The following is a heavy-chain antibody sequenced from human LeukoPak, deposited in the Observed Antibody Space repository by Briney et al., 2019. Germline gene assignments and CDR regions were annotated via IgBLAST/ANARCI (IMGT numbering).Heavy chain of an antibody. CDR1: GFTFSSSA. CDR2: ISGSADST. V-gene: IGHV3-23*01. Sequence: PGGSLRLSCAASGFTFSSSAMSCVRQAPGKGLEWVSSISGSADSTYHADSVKARFTISRDNSKNTLYLQMNSLRAEDTALYYCARDGRQQVDWLVGYFDYWGQGTLVTVSS. CDR3: ARDGRQQVDWLVGYFDY. D-gene: IGHD3-9*01. J-gene: IGHJ4*02.